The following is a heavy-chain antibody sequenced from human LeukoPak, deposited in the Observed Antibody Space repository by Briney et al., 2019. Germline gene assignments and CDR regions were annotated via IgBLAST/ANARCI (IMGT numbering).Heavy chain of an antibody. D-gene: IGHD5-18*01. Sequence: GGSLRLSCAASGFTFDDYAMHWVRQAPGKGLEWVSGISWNSGSIGYADSVKGRFTISRDNSKNTLYLQMNSLRAEDTAVYYCAKDIEYSYGPPDYWGQGTLVTVSS. CDR3: AKDIEYSYGPPDY. V-gene: IGHV3-9*01. J-gene: IGHJ4*02. CDR1: GFTFDDYA. CDR2: ISWNSGSI.